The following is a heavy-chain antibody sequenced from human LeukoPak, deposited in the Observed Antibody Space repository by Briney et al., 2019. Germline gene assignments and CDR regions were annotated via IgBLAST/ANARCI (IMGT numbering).Heavy chain of an antibody. V-gene: IGHV3-21*01. Sequence: PGGSLRLSRAASGFTFSSYSMNWVRQAPGKGLEWVSSISSSSSYIYYADSVKGRFTISRDNAKNSLYPQMNSLRAEDTAVYYCASYERITMVRGVIPPPGNWFDPWGQGTLVTVSS. CDR1: GFTFSSYS. D-gene: IGHD3-10*01. CDR2: ISSSSSYI. CDR3: ASYERITMVRGVIPPPGNWFDP. J-gene: IGHJ5*02.